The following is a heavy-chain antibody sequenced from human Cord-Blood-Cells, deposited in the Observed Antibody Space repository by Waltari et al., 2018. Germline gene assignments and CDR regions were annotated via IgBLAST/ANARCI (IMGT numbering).Heavy chain of an antibody. Sequence: QVQLQQWGAGLLKPSETLSLTCAVYGGSFSGYYWSWIRQPPGKGLEWIGEINHSGSTNDNPSLRSRVTISVDTSKNQFSLKLSSVTAADTVVYYCARLGYSSGWYAFDIWGQGTMVTVSS. CDR3: ARLGYSSGWYAFDI. D-gene: IGHD6-19*01. J-gene: IGHJ3*02. CDR1: GGSFSGYY. V-gene: IGHV4-34*01. CDR2: INHSGST.